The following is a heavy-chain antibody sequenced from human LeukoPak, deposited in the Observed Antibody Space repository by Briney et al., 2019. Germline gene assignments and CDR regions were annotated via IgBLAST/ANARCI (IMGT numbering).Heavy chain of an antibody. CDR1: GFTFSSYS. D-gene: IGHD1-26*01. Sequence: GGSLRLSCAASGFTFSSYSMNWVRQAPGKGLEWVSYISSSSTIYYADSVKGRFTISRDNAKNSLYLQMNSLRDEDTAVYYCARDTLGWELGDDYFDYWGQGTLVTVSS. J-gene: IGHJ4*02. CDR2: ISSSSTI. CDR3: ARDTLGWELGDDYFDY. V-gene: IGHV3-48*02.